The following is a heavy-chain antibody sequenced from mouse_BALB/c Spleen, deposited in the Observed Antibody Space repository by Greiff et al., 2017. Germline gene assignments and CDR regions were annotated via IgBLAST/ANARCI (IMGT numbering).Heavy chain of an antibody. J-gene: IGHJ4*01. CDR1: GYSFTGYY. D-gene: IGHD2-2*01. V-gene: IGHV1S34*01. CDR3: AGGLRQGDYYAMDY. Sequence: GASVKISCKASGYSFTGYYMHWVKQSHGKSLEWIGYISCYNGATSYNQKFKGKATFTVDTSSSTAYMQFNSLTSEDSAVYYGAGGLRQGDYYAMDYWGQGTSVTVSS. CDR2: ISCYNGAT.